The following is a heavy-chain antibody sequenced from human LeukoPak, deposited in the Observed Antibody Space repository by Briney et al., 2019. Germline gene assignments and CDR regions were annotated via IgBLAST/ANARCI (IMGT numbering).Heavy chain of an antibody. CDR1: GFTFSNYG. CDR2: ISNGGTNT. Sequence: GGSLRLSCAASGFTFSNYGMTWVRPAPGGGLEWVSGISNGGTNTYYTDSVKGRFTISRDNSRNTLYLQMNSLRADDTARYYCAKDFVYGSRFPRPLDYWGQGTLVTVSS. CDR3: AKDFVYGSRFPRPLDY. J-gene: IGHJ4*02. D-gene: IGHD3-3*01. V-gene: IGHV3-23*01.